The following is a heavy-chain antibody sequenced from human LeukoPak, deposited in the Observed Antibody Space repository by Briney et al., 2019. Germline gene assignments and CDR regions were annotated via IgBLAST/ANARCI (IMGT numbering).Heavy chain of an antibody. D-gene: IGHD5-24*01. V-gene: IGHV4-59*01. J-gene: IGHJ6*02. Sequence: PSETLSLTCTVSGGSISSYYWSWIRQPPGKGLEWIGYIYYSGSTNYNPSLKSRVTISVDTSKNQFSLKLSSVTAADTAVYYCAGTRDGYKTYYYGTDVWGQGTTVTVSS. CDR1: GGSISSYY. CDR3: AGTRDGYKTYYYGTDV. CDR2: IYYSGST.